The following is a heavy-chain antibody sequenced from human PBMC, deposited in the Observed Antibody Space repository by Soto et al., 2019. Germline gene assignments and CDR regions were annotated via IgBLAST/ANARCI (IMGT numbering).Heavy chain of an antibody. CDR1: GVSLRSRS. CDR2: ISGSSTTI. J-gene: IGHJ4*02. V-gene: IGHV3-48*02. D-gene: IGHD1-1*01. Sequence: PGGSLRLSCAASGVSLRSRSMNWVRQAPGKGLEWVSYISGSSTTIYYTDSVKGRFTISRDNAKNSLYLQMNSLRHEDTAVYYCARGELDRTIDYWGQGPQVTVSS. CDR3: ARGELDRTIDY.